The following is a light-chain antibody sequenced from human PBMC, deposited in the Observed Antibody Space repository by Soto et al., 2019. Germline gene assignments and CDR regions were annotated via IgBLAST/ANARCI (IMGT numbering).Light chain of an antibody. CDR2: GAS. J-gene: IGKJ1*01. CDR3: QHYKT. Sequence: EIVMTQSPATLSVSPGERATLSCRASQSVSSNLAWYQQKPGQAPRRLIYGASTRATGIPARFSGSGSGTEFTLTISSLQSEDFAVYYCQHYKTIGQGTKVDIK. V-gene: IGKV3-15*01. CDR1: QSVSSN.